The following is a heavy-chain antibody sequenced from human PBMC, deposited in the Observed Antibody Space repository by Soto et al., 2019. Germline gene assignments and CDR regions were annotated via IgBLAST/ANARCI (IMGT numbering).Heavy chain of an antibody. CDR2: IYYSGST. CDR1: GGSISSYY. Sequence: PSETLSLTCTVSGGSISSYYWSWIRQPPGKGLEWIGYIYYSGSTNYNPSLKSRVTISVDTSKNQFSLKLSSVTAADTAVYYCARDRDTAAGTFDYWGQGTLVTVSS. D-gene: IGHD6-13*01. J-gene: IGHJ4*02. V-gene: IGHV4-59*01. CDR3: ARDRDTAAGTFDY.